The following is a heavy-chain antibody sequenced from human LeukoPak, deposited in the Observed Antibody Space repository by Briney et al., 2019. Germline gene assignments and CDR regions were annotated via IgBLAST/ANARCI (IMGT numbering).Heavy chain of an antibody. CDR1: GFTFADYA. D-gene: IGHD6-13*01. J-gene: IGHJ5*02. CDR3: ARDGRYSSSWFNWFDP. CDR2: IRWNSGGI. Sequence: GRSLRLSCAASGFTFADYAMHWVRQVPGKGLEWVSGIRWNSGGIAYADSVKGRFTISRDNSKNTLYLQMNSLRAEDTAVYYCARDGRYSSSWFNWFDPWGQGTLVTVSS. V-gene: IGHV3-9*01.